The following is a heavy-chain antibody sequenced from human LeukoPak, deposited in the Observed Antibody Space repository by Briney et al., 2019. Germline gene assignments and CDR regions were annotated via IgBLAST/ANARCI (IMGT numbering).Heavy chain of an antibody. J-gene: IGHJ4*02. CDR3: ARDYYYDSSGYLY. CDR2: ISSSGHIT. CDR1: GFTSGSYQ. Sequence: PGGSLRLSCTASGFTSGSYQMNWVRQAPGTGPEWLAYISSSGHITYYADSVKGRFTISRDNAKNSLYLQMNSLRAEDTAVYYCARDYYYDSSGYLYWGQGTLVTVSS. V-gene: IGHV3-48*03. D-gene: IGHD3-22*01.